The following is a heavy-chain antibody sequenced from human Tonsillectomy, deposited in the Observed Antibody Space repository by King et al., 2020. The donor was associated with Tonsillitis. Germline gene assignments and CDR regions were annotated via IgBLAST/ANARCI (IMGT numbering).Heavy chain of an antibody. CDR3: ARGLSYYYDSSGPDGWFDP. CDR1: HGSISNDY. CDR2: IYYSGGT. D-gene: IGHD3-22*01. V-gene: IGHV4-59*01. Sequence: VQLQESGPGLVKPSETLSLTCTVSHGSISNDYWSWIRQPPGKGLEWIGYIYYSGGTNYNSSLKSRVTISIDASKNQFSLSLNSVTAADTAVYYCARGLSYYYDSSGPDGWFDPWGLGTLVTVSS. J-gene: IGHJ5*02.